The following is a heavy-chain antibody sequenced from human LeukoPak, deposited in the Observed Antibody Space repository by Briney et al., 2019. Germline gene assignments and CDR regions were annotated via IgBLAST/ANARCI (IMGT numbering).Heavy chain of an antibody. CDR1: GFTFSSYS. Sequence: PGGSLRLSCAASGFTFSSYSMNWVRQAPGKGLEWVSAISGSGGSTYYADSVKGRFTISRDNSKNTLYLQMNSLRAEDTAVYYCAKDTHTDYGDIGDAFDIWGQGTMVTVSS. J-gene: IGHJ3*02. V-gene: IGHV3-23*01. CDR3: AKDTHTDYGDIGDAFDI. CDR2: ISGSGGST. D-gene: IGHD4-17*01.